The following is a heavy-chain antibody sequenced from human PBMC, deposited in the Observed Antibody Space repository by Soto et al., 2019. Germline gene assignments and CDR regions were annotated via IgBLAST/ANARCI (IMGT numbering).Heavy chain of an antibody. CDR1: GFTFTNYG. D-gene: IGHD1-20*01. V-gene: IGHV3-33*01. CDR2: IWSDGNNR. CDR3: ARDSIRVPADFDY. Sequence: GGSLRLSCAASGFTFTNYGFHWVRQAPGKGLEWVEAIWSDGNNRYNGGGVGGRFTISKDNSKSMLYLQMNDLRVEDTALYYCARDSIRVPADFDYWGQGTLVTVSS. J-gene: IGHJ4*02.